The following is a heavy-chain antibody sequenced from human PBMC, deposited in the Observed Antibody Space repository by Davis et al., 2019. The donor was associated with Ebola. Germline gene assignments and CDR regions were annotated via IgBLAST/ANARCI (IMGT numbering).Heavy chain of an antibody. Sequence: GESLKISCAASGFTFSNYDVNWVRQAPGKGLEWVAAISGDDAHINYVDSVKGRFIISRDNAKSSLYLQINNLRAEDTAVYYCAYLGTFDYWGQGTLVTVSS. CDR3: AYLGTFDY. CDR2: ISGDDAHI. V-gene: IGHV3-21*01. D-gene: IGHD7-27*01. CDR1: GFTFSNYD. J-gene: IGHJ4*02.